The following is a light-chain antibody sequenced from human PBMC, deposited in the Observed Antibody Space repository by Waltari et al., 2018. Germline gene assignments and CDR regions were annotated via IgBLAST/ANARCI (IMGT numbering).Light chain of an antibody. CDR2: AAS. V-gene: IGKV1-9*01. CDR1: QGISRS. J-gene: IGKJ4*01. CDR3: QQVYSFPLT. Sequence: LSGRASQGISRSLAWYQQKPGKAPKFLIYAASTVQSGVQSGFSGSGSGTDCTLTIRSLQPEDFGTYSCQQVYSFPLTVGGGTKVEIK.